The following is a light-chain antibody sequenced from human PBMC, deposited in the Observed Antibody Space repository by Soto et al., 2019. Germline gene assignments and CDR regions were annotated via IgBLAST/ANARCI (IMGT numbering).Light chain of an antibody. J-gene: IGLJ1*01. Sequence: QSVLTQPPSVSAAPGQKVTISCSGSSSDIGRHHVSWYQQLPGTAPKLLIYENTKRPSGIPDRFSGSKSGTSATLGITGLQTGDEADYYCGTWDTSLSRVFGTGTKVTVL. CDR1: SSDIGRHH. CDR2: ENT. V-gene: IGLV1-51*02. CDR3: GTWDTSLSRV.